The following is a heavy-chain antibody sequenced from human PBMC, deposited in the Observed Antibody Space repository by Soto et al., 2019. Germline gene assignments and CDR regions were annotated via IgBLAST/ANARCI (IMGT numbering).Heavy chain of an antibody. V-gene: IGHV1-2*02. CDR2: INPNSGGT. D-gene: IGHD3-22*01. J-gene: IGHJ6*02. CDR1: GYTFTGYY. Sequence: ASVKVSCKASGYTFTGYYMHWVRQAPGQGLEWMGWINPNSGGTNYAQKFQGRVTMTRDTSISTAYMELSRLRSGDTAVYYCARVEPAVDITMIVVVNHYYYYYGMGVWGQGTTVTVSS. CDR3: ARVEPAVDITMIVVVNHYYYYYGMGV.